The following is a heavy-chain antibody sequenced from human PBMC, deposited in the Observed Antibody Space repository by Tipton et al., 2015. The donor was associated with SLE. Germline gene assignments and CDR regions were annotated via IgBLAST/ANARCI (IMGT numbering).Heavy chain of an antibody. CDR1: GGSISSSSYY. D-gene: IGHD2-2*01. Sequence: TLSLTCTVSGGSISSSSYYWGWIRQPPGKGLEWIGYIYYSGSTYYNPSLKSRVTILVDTSKNQFSLKLSSVTAADTAVYYCARDLGSTSLGYWGQGTLVTVSS. CDR3: ARDLGSTSLGY. J-gene: IGHJ4*02. V-gene: IGHV4-39*07. CDR2: IYYSGST.